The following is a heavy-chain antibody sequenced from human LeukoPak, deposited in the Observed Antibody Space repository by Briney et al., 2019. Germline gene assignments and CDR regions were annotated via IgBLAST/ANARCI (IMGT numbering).Heavy chain of an antibody. CDR2: FNPNSGGT. CDR1: GYTFTGYY. Sequence: ASVKVSCKASGYTFTGYYMHWVRQAPGQGLEWMGRFNPNSGGTNYAQKFQGRVTMTRDTSISTAYMELSRLRSDDTAVYYCARDYLAAAGYYYYYMDVWGKGTTVTVSS. V-gene: IGHV1-2*06. J-gene: IGHJ6*03. CDR3: ARDYLAAAGYYYYYMDV. D-gene: IGHD6-13*01.